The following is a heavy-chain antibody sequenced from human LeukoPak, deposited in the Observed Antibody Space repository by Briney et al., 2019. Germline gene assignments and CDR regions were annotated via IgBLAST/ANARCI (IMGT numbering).Heavy chain of an antibody. J-gene: IGHJ4*02. CDR1: GGSLSGYY. CDR2: INHSGST. V-gene: IGHV4-34*01. Sequence: SETLSLTCAVYGGSLSGYYWSWIRQPPGKGLEWIGEINHSGSTNYNPSLKSRVTISVDTSKNQFSLKLSSVTAADTAVYYCARAGDIVVVVAASRTFDYWGQGILVTVSS. CDR3: ARAGDIVVVVAASRTFDY. D-gene: IGHD2-15*01.